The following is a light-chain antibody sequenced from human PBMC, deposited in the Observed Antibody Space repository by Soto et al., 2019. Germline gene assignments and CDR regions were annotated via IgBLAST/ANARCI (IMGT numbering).Light chain of an antibody. Sequence: DIVMTQSPLSLSVTPGEPASIYCRSSESLLHSNGYTYLDWYLQRPGQSPQLLICLGSYRASGVTDRFSGSGSGTDFTLKISRVEAEDAGLYYCMQARQTPKTFGQGTKLEI. J-gene: IGKJ2*01. CDR1: ESLLHSNGYTY. V-gene: IGKV2-28*01. CDR2: LGS. CDR3: MQARQTPKT.